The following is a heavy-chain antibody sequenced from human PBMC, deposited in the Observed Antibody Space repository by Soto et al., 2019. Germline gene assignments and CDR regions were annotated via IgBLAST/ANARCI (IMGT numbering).Heavy chain of an antibody. D-gene: IGHD5-12*01. V-gene: IGHV4-59*08. Sequence: SETLSLTCTVSGVSISSYYWSWIRQSPGEGLEWIGYIYYSGSAKYNPSLESRVTISLDTSKNQFSLRLSSVTAADTAVYYCARHGGYDYYFDYWGQGTLVTVSS. CDR2: IYYSGSA. CDR3: ARHGGYDYYFDY. CDR1: GVSISSYY. J-gene: IGHJ4*02.